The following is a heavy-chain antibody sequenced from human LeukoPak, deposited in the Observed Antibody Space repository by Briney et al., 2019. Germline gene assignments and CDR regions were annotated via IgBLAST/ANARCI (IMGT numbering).Heavy chain of an antibody. J-gene: IGHJ4*02. D-gene: IGHD6-13*01. Sequence: GGSLRLSCAASGFTFSSYSMNWVRQAPGKGLEWVSSISSSSSYIYYADSVKGRFTISRDNAKNSLYLQMNSLRAEDTAVYYCASPYSSSWYELCYWGQGTLVTVSS. CDR1: GFTFSSYS. CDR3: ASPYSSSWYELCY. CDR2: ISSSSSYI. V-gene: IGHV3-21*01.